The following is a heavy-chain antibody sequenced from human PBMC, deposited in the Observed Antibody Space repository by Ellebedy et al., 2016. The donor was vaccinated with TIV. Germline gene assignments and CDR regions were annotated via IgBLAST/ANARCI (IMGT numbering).Heavy chain of an antibody. Sequence: SETLSLTCTVSGGSISSSSYYWVWFRQSPGKGLEWIGSIYHSGSTYYNPSLKSRVTISVDTSKNQFSLKLTSVTAADTAVYYCARGSSGPVSGLSWFDPWGQGTLVTVSS. V-gene: IGHV4-39*07. CDR3: ARGSSGPVSGLSWFDP. CDR1: GGSISSSSYY. CDR2: IYHSGST. J-gene: IGHJ5*02. D-gene: IGHD3-22*01.